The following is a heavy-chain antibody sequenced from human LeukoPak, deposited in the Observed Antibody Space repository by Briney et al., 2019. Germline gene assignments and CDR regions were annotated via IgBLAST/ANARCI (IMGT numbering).Heavy chain of an antibody. CDR3: ARQTGYSSGWNTYWYFDL. CDR1: GFTFSSYS. CDR2: ISSSSSYI. D-gene: IGHD6-19*01. Sequence: GGSLRLSCAASGFTFSSYSMNWVRQAPGKGLEWVSSISSSSSYIYYADSVKGRFTISRDNAKNSLYLQMNSLRAEDTAVYYCARQTGYSSGWNTYWYFDLWGRGTLVTVSS. V-gene: IGHV3-21*04. J-gene: IGHJ2*01.